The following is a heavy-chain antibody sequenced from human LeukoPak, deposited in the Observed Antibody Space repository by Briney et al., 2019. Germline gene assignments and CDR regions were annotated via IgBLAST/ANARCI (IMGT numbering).Heavy chain of an antibody. J-gene: IGHJ5*02. CDR1: GGSISSSSYY. CDR2: IYYSGST. V-gene: IGHV4-39*07. D-gene: IGHD6-13*01. Sequence: PSETLSLTCTVSGGSISSSSYYWGWIRQPPGKGLEWIGSIYYSGSTYYNPSLKSRVTISVDTSKNQFSLKLSSVTAADTAVYYCARGGYSSSWYSVWFDPWGQGTLVTVSS. CDR3: ARGGYSSSWYSVWFDP.